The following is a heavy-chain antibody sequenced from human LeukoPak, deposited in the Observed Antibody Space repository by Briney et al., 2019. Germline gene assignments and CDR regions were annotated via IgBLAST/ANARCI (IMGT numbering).Heavy chain of an antibody. J-gene: IGHJ5*02. CDR2: ISAYNGNT. Sequence: ASVKVSCKASGYTFTSYGISWVRQAPGQGLEWMGWISAYNGNTNYVQKLQGRVTMTTDTSTSTAYMELRSLRSDDTAVYYCARDENYIVVVSAARLDPWGQGTLVTVSS. CDR1: GYTFTSYG. D-gene: IGHD2-2*01. V-gene: IGHV1-18*01. CDR3: ARDENYIVVVSAARLDP.